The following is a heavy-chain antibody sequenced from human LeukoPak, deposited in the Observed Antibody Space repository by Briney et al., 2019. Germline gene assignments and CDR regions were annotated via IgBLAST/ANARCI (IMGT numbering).Heavy chain of an antibody. V-gene: IGHV1-18*01. Sequence: ATVKVSCKASGYTFTSYGISWVRQAPGQGPEWMGWISAYNGNTNYAQKFQGRVTVTTDTSTSTAYMELRSLRSDDTAVYYCARWRWELLWFDPWGQGTLVTVSS. CDR3: ARWRWELLWFDP. CDR1: GYTFTSYG. J-gene: IGHJ5*02. D-gene: IGHD1-26*01. CDR2: ISAYNGNT.